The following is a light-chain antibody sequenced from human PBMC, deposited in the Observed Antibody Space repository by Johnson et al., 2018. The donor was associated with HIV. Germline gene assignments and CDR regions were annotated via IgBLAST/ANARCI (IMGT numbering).Light chain of an antibody. Sequence: HSVLTQPPSVSAAPGQKVTISCSGSSYNIGNNYVSWYQQLPGTAPKLLIYDNNKRPSGIPDRFSGSKSGTSATLGITGLQTGDEADYYCGTWDSSLSAGVFGTGTKVTVL. J-gene: IGLJ1*01. CDR2: DNN. V-gene: IGLV1-51*01. CDR3: GTWDSSLSAGV. CDR1: SYNIGNNY.